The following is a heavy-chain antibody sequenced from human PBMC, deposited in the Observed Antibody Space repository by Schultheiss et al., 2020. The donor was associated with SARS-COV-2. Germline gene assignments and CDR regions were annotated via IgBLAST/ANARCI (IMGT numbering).Heavy chain of an antibody. Sequence: GGSLRLSCAASGFTFSDYYMSWIRQAPGKGLEWVSYISSSSTYTNYAGSVEGRFTISRDNTKNSLYLQMNSLRAEDTAVYYCARGTGWFDPWGQGTLVTVSS. CDR1: GFTFSDYY. V-gene: IGHV3-11*06. CDR2: ISSSSTYT. J-gene: IGHJ5*02. CDR3: ARGTGWFDP.